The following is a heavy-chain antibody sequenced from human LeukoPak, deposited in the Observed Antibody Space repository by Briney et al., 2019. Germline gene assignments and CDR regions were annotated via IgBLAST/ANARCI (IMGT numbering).Heavy chain of an antibody. CDR3: AKSYYGSGTYYNVFDY. Sequence: GGSLRLSCAVSGFTFSRYAMSWVHQTPGKGLEWVSFISGSGGTTYYADSVKGRFTISRDNSKNTLYLQMNSLRAEDTAVYYCAKSYYGSGTYYNVFDYWGQGTLVTVSS. D-gene: IGHD3-10*01. CDR2: ISGSGGTT. CDR1: GFTFSRYA. V-gene: IGHV3-23*01. J-gene: IGHJ4*02.